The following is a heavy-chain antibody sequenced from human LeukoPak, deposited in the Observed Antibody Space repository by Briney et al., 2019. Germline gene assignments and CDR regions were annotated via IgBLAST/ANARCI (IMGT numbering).Heavy chain of an antibody. CDR1: GGSISSYY. Sequence: PSETLSLTCTVSGGSISSYYWSWIRQPPGKGLEWIGRIYTSGSTNYNPSLKSRVTMSVDTSKNQFSLKLSSVTAADTAVYYCAREPAMVRGVISHYYYYYYMDVWGKGTTVTISS. J-gene: IGHJ6*03. D-gene: IGHD3-10*01. CDR2: IYTSGST. CDR3: AREPAMVRGVISHYYYYYYMDV. V-gene: IGHV4-4*07.